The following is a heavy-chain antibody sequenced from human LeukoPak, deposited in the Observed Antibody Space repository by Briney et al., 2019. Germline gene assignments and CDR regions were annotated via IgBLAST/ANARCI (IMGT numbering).Heavy chain of an antibody. CDR2: ISGSGGST. CDR3: AQRLFSGSGSYHRNWFDP. D-gene: IGHD3-10*01. CDR1: GFTFSSYA. V-gene: IGHV3-23*01. J-gene: IGHJ5*02. Sequence: GGSLRLSCAASGFTFSSYAMSWVRQAPGKGLEWVSAISGSGGSTYYADSVKGRFTISRDNSKNTLYLQMNSLRAEDTAVYYCAQRLFSGSGSYHRNWFDPWGQGTLVTVSS.